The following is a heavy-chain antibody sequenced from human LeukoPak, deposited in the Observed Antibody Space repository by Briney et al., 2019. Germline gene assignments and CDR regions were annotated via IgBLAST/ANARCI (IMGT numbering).Heavy chain of an antibody. J-gene: IGHJ4*02. CDR3: AGIYYGSGSFDY. Sequence: GRSLRLSCEASGFTFSSYAMHWVRQAPGKGLEWMAVIWYDGSKKYYADSVKGRFTISRDNAKNSLYLQMNSLRAEDTAVYYCAGIYYGSGSFDYWGQGTLVTVSS. CDR2: IWYDGSKK. CDR1: GFTFSSYA. V-gene: IGHV3-33*03. D-gene: IGHD3-10*01.